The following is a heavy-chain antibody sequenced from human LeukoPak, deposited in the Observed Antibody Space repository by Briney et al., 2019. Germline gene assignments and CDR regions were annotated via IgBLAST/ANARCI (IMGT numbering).Heavy chain of an antibody. Sequence: GGSLRLSCAASGFIFSTYDMNWVRQAPGKGLEWVSLITTGSHYIYYADSVKGRFTISRDNAKNSLYLQMNSLRAEDTAVYYCARDTAWELPFDYYYGMDVWGQGTTVTVSS. D-gene: IGHD1-26*01. CDR1: GFIFSTYD. J-gene: IGHJ6*02. V-gene: IGHV3-21*01. CDR2: ITTGSHYI. CDR3: ARDTAWELPFDYYYGMDV.